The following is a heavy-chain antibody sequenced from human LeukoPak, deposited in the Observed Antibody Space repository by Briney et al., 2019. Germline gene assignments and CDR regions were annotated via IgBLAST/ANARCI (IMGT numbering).Heavy chain of an antibody. J-gene: IGHJ3*02. D-gene: IGHD4-17*01. Sequence: ASVKVSCKASGYTFTDYYIHWVRQAPRQGLEWMGWINPNSGGTNSAQKFQGRVTMTRDTSISTAYMELSRLTSDDTAVYYCAREAFTTVTSATDAFDIWGQGTMVTVSS. CDR3: AREAFTTVTSATDAFDI. CDR1: GYTFTDYY. CDR2: INPNSGGT. V-gene: IGHV1-2*02.